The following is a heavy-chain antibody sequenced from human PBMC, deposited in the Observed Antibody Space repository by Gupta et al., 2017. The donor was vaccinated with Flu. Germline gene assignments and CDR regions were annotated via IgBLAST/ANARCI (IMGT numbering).Heavy chain of an antibody. D-gene: IGHD1-20*01. CDR3: TRGHNWNELDY. CDR2: IRSKAYGGTT. CDR1: GFTFGDYA. Sequence: VQLVESVGGLVQPGRSLRLSCTSSGFTFGDYAMSWFRQAPGKGLEWVGFIRSKAYGGTTEYAASVKGRFTISRDDSKSIAYLQMKRLKTEDTAVYYGTRGHNWNELDYGGQGTLVTVSS. V-gene: IGHV3-49*03. J-gene: IGHJ4*02.